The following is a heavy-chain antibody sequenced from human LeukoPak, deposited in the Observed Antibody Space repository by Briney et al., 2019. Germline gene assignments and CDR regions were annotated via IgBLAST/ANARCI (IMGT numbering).Heavy chain of an antibody. CDR2: MYYGGST. J-gene: IGHJ6*02. CDR3: ARHPLYDFWSGHRYLHYCGMDV. Sequence: WVRQPPGKGLEWIGSMYYGGSTYYNPSLKSRVTVFGDASKNQFSLKLASVTAADTAIYYCARHPLYDFWSGHRYLHYCGMDVWGQGTTVTVSS. D-gene: IGHD3-3*01. V-gene: IGHV4-39*01.